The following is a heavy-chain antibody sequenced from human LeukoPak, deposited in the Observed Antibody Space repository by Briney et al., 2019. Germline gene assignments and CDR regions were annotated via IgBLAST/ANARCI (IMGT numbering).Heavy chain of an antibody. CDR3: ARGRSIEGSGSLWKY. CDR2: INPNSGGT. J-gene: IGHJ4*02. Sequence: ASVKVSCKASGYTFTGYYMHWVRQAPGQGLEWMGWINPNSGGTSFTQKFQGRVTMTRDTSIRTAYMEVSRPRSDDTAVYYCARGRSIEGSGSLWKYWGQGTLVTVSS. CDR1: GYTFTGYY. V-gene: IGHV1-2*02. D-gene: IGHD3-10*01.